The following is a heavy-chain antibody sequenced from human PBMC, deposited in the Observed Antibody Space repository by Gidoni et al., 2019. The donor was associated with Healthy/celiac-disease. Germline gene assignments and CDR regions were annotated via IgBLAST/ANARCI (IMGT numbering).Heavy chain of an antibody. D-gene: IGHD6-19*01. J-gene: IGHJ4*02. CDR2: IYYSGST. Sequence: QLQLQESGPGLAKPSETLSLTCTVSGGSISSSSDYWGWIRQPPGKGREWIGSIYYSGSTYYNPSLKSRVTISVDTSKNQFSLKLSSVTAADTAVYYCARKGSSGWYLDYWGQGTLVTVSS. V-gene: IGHV4-39*01. CDR3: ARKGSSGWYLDY. CDR1: GGSISSSSDY.